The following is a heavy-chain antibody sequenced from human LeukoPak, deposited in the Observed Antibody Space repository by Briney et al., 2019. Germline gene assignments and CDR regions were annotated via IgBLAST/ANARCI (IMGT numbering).Heavy chain of an antibody. Sequence: PWESLRLSCAASGFTFSSYAMNWVRQAPGKGLELVSGVSGSGGRTYYADSVKGRFTISRDNSKNTLYLQTNSLGAEDPAVYYCAKEVAIPVAVDAFERWGQGTLVTVSS. CDR2: VSGSGGRT. CDR1: GFTFSSYA. D-gene: IGHD6-19*01. CDR3: AKEVAIPVAVDAFER. J-gene: IGHJ3*02. V-gene: IGHV3-23*01.